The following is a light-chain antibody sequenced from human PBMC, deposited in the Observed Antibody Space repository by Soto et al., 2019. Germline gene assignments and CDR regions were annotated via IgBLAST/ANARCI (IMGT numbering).Light chain of an antibody. Sequence: DIQMTQSPSTLAASVGDRVSITCRASQNIVIWLAWYQQKPGKAPKLLIDKASSLESGVPSRFSGSGSGTEFPLTISSLQPDDFATKNCQQSTSYPYTFGPGTKLEIK. CDR3: QQSTSYPYT. V-gene: IGKV1-5*03. CDR2: KAS. CDR1: QNIVIW. J-gene: IGKJ2*01.